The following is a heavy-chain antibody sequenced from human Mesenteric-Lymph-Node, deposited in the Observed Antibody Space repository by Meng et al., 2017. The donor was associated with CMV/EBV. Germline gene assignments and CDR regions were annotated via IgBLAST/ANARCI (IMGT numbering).Heavy chain of an antibody. CDR2: ISAYNGNT. D-gene: IGHD2-2*01. V-gene: IGHV1-18*04. Sequence: ASVKVSCKASGYTFTGYYMHWVRQAPGQGLEWMGWISAYNGNTNYAQKLQGRVTMTTDTSTSTAYMELRSLRSDDTAVYYCARDIVVVPAAGPLPEPLDYWGQGTLVTVSS. CDR1: GYTFTGYY. CDR3: ARDIVVVPAAGPLPEPLDY. J-gene: IGHJ4*02.